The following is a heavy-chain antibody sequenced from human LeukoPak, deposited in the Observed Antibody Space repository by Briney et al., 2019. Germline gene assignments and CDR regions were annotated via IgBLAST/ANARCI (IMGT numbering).Heavy chain of an antibody. V-gene: IGHV3-74*01. D-gene: IGHD3-22*01. J-gene: IGHJ4*02. CDR2: INSDGSTT. CDR3: ARAGGYGGVLNF. CDR1: GFTFSTYW. Sequence: GGSLRLSCAASGFTFSTYWMHWVRQAPGEGLVWVSLINSDGSTTTYGDSVRGRFTISRDNAKNTLNLQMNSVTAEDTAVYYCARAGGYGGVLNFWGQGTLVTVSS.